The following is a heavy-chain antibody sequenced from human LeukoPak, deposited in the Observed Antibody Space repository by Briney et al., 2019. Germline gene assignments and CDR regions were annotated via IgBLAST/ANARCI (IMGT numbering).Heavy chain of an antibody. CDR1: GFTVSSNY. V-gene: IGHV3-66*01. CDR2: IYSGGST. CDR3: ARVGVSGNDVVFDY. Sequence: GGSLRLSCAASGFTVSSNYMGWVRQAPGKGPEWVSVIYSGGSTYYADSVKGRFTISRDNSKNTLYLQMNSLRAEDTAVYYCARVGVSGNDVVFDYWGQGTLVTVSS. J-gene: IGHJ4*02. D-gene: IGHD1-1*01.